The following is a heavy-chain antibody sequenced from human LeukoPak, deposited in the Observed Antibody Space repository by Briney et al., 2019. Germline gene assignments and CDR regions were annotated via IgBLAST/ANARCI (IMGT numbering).Heavy chain of an antibody. Sequence: GWSLRLSCAASGFTFSDYYMSWIRQAPGKGLEWVSYISNSGSTIYYADSVKGRFTISRDNAKNSLYLQMNSLRAEDTAVYYCAKGLPATLLDYWGQGTLVTVSS. V-gene: IGHV3-11*01. J-gene: IGHJ4*02. CDR1: GFTFSDYY. D-gene: IGHD2-2*01. CDR3: AKGLPATLLDY. CDR2: ISNSGSTI.